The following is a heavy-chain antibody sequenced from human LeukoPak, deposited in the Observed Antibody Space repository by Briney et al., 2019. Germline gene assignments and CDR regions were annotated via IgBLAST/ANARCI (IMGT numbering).Heavy chain of an antibody. V-gene: IGHV3-21*01. CDR1: GFTFSSYS. J-gene: IGHJ4*02. Sequence: GGSLRLSCAASGFTFSSYSMNWVRQAPGKGLEWVSSISSSSSYIYYADSVKGRFTISRDNAKNSLYLQMNSLRAEDTAVYYCARFGYSYGYVDYWGQGTLVTVSS. CDR2: ISSSSSYI. CDR3: ARFGYSYGYVDY. D-gene: IGHD5-18*01.